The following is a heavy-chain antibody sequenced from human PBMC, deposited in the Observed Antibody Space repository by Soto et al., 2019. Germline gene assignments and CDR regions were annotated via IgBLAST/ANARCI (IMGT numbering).Heavy chain of an antibody. CDR2: ISGSGGST. CDR1: GFTFSSYA. J-gene: IGHJ6*02. CDR3: AKDKSGWLYYYYGMDV. V-gene: IGHV3-23*01. Sequence: PGGSLRLSCAASGFTFSSYAMSWVRQAPGKGLEWVSAISGSGGSTYYADSVKGRFTISRDNSKNTLYLQMNSLRAEDTAVYYCAKDKSGWLYYYYGMDVWGQGTTVTVSS. D-gene: IGHD6-19*01.